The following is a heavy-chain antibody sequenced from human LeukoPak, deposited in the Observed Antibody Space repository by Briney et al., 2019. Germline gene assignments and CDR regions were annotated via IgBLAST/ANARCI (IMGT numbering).Heavy chain of an antibody. J-gene: IGHJ4*02. CDR2: IRSKANSYAT. Sequence: GGSLKLSCAASGFTFSGSAMHWVRQASGKGLEWVGRIRSKANSYATAYAASVKGRFTISRDDSKNTAYLQMNSLKTEDTAVYYCAKDWRYSSSSGTNYLGKTSYFDYWGQGTLVTVSS. D-gene: IGHD6-6*01. CDR3: AKDWRYSSSSGTNYLGKTSYFDY. V-gene: IGHV3-73*01. CDR1: GFTFSGSA.